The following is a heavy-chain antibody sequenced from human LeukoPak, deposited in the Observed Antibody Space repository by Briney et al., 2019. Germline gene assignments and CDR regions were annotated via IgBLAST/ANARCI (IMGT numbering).Heavy chain of an antibody. CDR2: IYSGGST. CDR3: AKDRGTTEPYFDY. Sequence: GGSLRLSCAASGFTVSSNYMSWVRQAPGKGLEWVSVIYSGGSTYYADSVKGRFTISRDNSKNTLYLQMNSLRAEDTAVYYCAKDRGTTEPYFDYWGQGTLVTVSS. CDR1: GFTVSSNY. J-gene: IGHJ4*02. D-gene: IGHD1-1*01. V-gene: IGHV3-66*01.